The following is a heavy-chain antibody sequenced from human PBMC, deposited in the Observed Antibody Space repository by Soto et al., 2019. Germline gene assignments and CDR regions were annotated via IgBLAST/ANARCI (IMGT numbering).Heavy chain of an antibody. Sequence: SETLSLTCSVSGTSIAGSSYWSWIRQPAGKGLEWIGRFSLSGTTNYSPSLRSRVTMSADVSKNQFSLRLTSVAAADTALYYCARGMTPPGAPAWYYFDSWGQGTLVTVSS. CDR2: FSLSGTT. D-gene: IGHD2-8*02. V-gene: IGHV4-4*07. J-gene: IGHJ4*02. CDR3: ARGMTPPGAPAWYYFDS. CDR1: GTSIAGSSY.